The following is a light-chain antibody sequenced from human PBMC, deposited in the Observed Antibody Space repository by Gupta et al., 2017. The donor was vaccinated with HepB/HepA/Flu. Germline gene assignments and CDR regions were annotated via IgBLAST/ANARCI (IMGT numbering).Light chain of an antibody. V-gene: IGKV3-20*01. J-gene: IGKJ5*01. Sequence: EIVLTQSPGTLSLSPGERATLSCRASQSVTGRYLAWYQQKPGQAPRLLMYGTSSRATGIPDRFSGRGSGTDFTLTISRLEPEDFAMYYCQQYITSPLTFGQGTRVEIK. CDR1: QSVTGRY. CDR2: GTS. CDR3: QQYITSPLT.